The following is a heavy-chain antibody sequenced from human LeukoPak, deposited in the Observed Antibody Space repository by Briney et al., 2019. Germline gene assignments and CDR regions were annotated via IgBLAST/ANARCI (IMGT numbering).Heavy chain of an antibody. CDR2: INHSGST. J-gene: IGHJ4*02. CDR3: ARGRVGYMGNYDY. D-gene: IGHD5-24*01. CDR1: GGSFSGYY. Sequence: SETLSLTCAVYGGSFSGYYWSWIRQPPGKGLEWIGEINHSGSTNYNPSLKSRVTISADTSKNQFSLKLSSVTAADTAVYYCARGRVGYMGNYDYWGQGTLVTVSS. V-gene: IGHV4-34*01.